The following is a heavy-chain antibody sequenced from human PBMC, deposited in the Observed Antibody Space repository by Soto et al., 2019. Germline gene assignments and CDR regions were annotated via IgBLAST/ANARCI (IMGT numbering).Heavy chain of an antibody. J-gene: IGHJ4*02. V-gene: IGHV3-23*01. Sequence: PGGSLRLSCAASGFTFSSYAMSWVRQAPGKGLEWVSAISGSGGSTYYADSVKGRFTISRDNSKNTLYLQMNSLRAEDTAVYYCAKVSRVNMGVTPDYWAQETLVTVS. D-gene: IGHD3-16*01. CDR3: AKVSRVNMGVTPDY. CDR1: GFTFSSYA. CDR2: ISGSGGST.